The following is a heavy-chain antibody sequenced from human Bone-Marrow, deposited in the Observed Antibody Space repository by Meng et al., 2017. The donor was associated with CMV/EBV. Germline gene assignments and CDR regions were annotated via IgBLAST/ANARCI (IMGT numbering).Heavy chain of an antibody. Sequence: GESLKISCAASGFTLSTYWMTWVRQAPGKGLESVANIKQDGSDKYYLDSVKGRFTISRDNAKNSLYLQMNSLRAEDTAVYYCARDKAAAGNWVDYYYYYYGMDVWGQGTTVTVSS. V-gene: IGHV3-7*01. J-gene: IGHJ6*02. CDR3: ARDKAAAGNWVDYYYYYYGMDV. CDR1: GFTLSTYW. CDR2: IKQDGSDK. D-gene: IGHD6-13*01.